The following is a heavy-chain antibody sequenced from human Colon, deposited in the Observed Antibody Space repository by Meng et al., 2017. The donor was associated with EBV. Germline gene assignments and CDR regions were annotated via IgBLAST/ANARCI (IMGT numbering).Heavy chain of an antibody. CDR3: ARSRWLLLQL. CDR1: GGPFSGFY. Sequence: HLHQRAAGLLQPSATLSLTCPVDGGPFSGFYWTWIRQSPGKGLEWIGEIDDSGNIIYNPSLKSRVTISGDTSKNQFSLNVSSVTAADTAVYYCARSRWLLLQLWGQGTLVTVS. V-gene: IGHV4-34*01. CDR2: IDDSGNI. D-gene: IGHD3-22*01. J-gene: IGHJ4*02.